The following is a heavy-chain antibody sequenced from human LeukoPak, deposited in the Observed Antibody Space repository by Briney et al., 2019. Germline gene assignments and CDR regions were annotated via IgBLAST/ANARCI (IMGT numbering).Heavy chain of an antibody. Sequence: GGSLRLSCAASGFTFSSYAMSWVRQAPGKGLEWVANIKQDGSEKYYVDSVKGRFTISRDNAKNSLYLQMNSLRAEDTAVYYCARSYTGIAFFDYWGQGTLVTVSS. CDR2: IKQDGSEK. V-gene: IGHV3-7*01. D-gene: IGHD6-13*01. J-gene: IGHJ4*02. CDR3: ARSYTGIAFFDY. CDR1: GFTFSSYA.